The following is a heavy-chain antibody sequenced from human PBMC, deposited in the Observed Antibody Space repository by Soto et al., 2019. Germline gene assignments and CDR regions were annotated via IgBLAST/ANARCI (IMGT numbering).Heavy chain of an antibody. CDR3: LRSHGGY. CDR1: GGSMRTYS. J-gene: IGHJ1*01. CDR2: LSHTGSA. Sequence: QVQLQESGPGLVKPSETLSLTCTVSGGSMRTYSWSWFRRPPGGRLELIGCLSHTGSANYSPSLNSRVTMSVDTSKNQFSLKLSSVTAADTAVYYCLRSHGGYWGQGIQVTVSS. V-gene: IGHV4-59*03.